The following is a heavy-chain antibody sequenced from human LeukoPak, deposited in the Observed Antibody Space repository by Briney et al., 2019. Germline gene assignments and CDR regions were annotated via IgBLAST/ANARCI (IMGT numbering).Heavy chain of an antibody. CDR2: IEEDGSEK. J-gene: IGHJ4*02. CDR3: ARGGGRHVEY. CDR1: GFTFSSYW. Sequence: PGGSLRLSCAASGFTFSSYWMSWVRQVPGKGLEWVANIEEDGSEKNYVDSVKGRFTISRDNAKNSLYLQMNSLRAEDTAVYYCARGGGRHVEYWGQGNLVTVSS. D-gene: IGHD2/OR15-2a*01. V-gene: IGHV3-7*05.